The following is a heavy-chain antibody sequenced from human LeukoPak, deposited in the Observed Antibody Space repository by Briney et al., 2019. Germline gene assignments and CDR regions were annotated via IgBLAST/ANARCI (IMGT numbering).Heavy chain of an antibody. V-gene: IGHV3-7*01. CDR1: GFSFSKYW. D-gene: IGHD6-13*01. CDR2: ISQDGSQK. Sequence: GGSLRLSCAASGFSFSKYWMNWVRQAPGKGLEWVATISQDGSQKYLADFVKGRFTISRDNARNSLYLQMSSLGGDDTAVYYCARSKVVAEAGKSWFDPWGQGTRVTVTS. CDR3: ARSKVVAEAGKSWFDP. J-gene: IGHJ5*01.